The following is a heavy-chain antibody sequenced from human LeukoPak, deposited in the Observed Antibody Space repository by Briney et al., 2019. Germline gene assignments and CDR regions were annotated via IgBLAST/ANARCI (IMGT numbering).Heavy chain of an antibody. Sequence: ASVKASCKASGYTFTDYYMHWARQAPGQGPEWMGWINPNSGGTNYAQKFQGRVTMTRDTSISTAYMELSRLRSDDTAVFYCARVRHCGGDCYALDYWGQGTLVTVSS. CDR3: ARVRHCGGDCYALDY. D-gene: IGHD2-21*02. J-gene: IGHJ4*02. CDR2: INPNSGGT. V-gene: IGHV1-2*02. CDR1: GYTFTDYY.